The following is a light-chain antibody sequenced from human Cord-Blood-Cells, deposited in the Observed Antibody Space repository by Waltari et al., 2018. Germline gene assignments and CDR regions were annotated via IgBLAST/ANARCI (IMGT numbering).Light chain of an antibody. CDR2: QDS. Sequence: SYELTQPPSVSVSPGQTASITCSGDKLGDKYACWYQQTPGQSPVLVIYQDSKRPSGIPERFSGSNSGNTATLTISGTQAMDEADYYCQAWDSSTAVVFGGGTKLIVL. CDR3: QAWDSSTAVV. CDR1: KLGDKY. V-gene: IGLV3-1*01. J-gene: IGLJ2*01.